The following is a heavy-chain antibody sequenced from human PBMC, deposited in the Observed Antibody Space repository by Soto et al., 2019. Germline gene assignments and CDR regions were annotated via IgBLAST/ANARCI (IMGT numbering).Heavy chain of an antibody. D-gene: IGHD3-3*01. CDR3: ARTRFLEWLSFSGSTDYYFDY. V-gene: IGHV4-61*01. J-gene: IGHJ4*02. Sequence: PSETLSLTCTVSGGSVSSGTSYWSWIRQPPGKGLEWIGNIFYTGTTSYNPSLKSRVTISVDTSKNQFSLKLSSVTAADTAVYYCARTRFLEWLSFSGSTDYYFDYWGQGTLVTVSS. CDR2: IFYTGTT. CDR1: GGSVSSGTSY.